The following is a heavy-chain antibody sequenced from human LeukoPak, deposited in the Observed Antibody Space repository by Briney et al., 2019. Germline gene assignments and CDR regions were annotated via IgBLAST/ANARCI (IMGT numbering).Heavy chain of an antibody. D-gene: IGHD3-3*01. V-gene: IGHV1-69*06. CDR3: ASLWSGSDYYYYYYMDV. CDR1: GGTFSSYA. Sequence: SVKVSCKASGGTFSSYAISWVRQAPGHGLEWMGRIIPIFGTANYAQKFQGRVTITADKSTSTAYMELSSLRSEDTAVYYCASLWSGSDYYYYYYMDVWGKGTTVTVSS. CDR2: IIPIFGTA. J-gene: IGHJ6*03.